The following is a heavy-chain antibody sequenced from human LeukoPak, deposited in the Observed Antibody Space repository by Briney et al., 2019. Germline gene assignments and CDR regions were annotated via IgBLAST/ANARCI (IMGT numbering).Heavy chain of an antibody. CDR1: GFTFSSYA. CDR3: ARGLYSYGTRLPAGGDY. V-gene: IGHV3-23*01. J-gene: IGHJ4*02. D-gene: IGHD5-18*01. Sequence: GGSLRLSCAASGFTFSSYAMSWVRQAPGKGLEWVSAISGSGGSTYYADSVKGRFTISRDNSKNTLYLQMNSLRAEDTAVYYCARGLYSYGTRLPAGGDYWGQGTLATVSS. CDR2: ISGSGGST.